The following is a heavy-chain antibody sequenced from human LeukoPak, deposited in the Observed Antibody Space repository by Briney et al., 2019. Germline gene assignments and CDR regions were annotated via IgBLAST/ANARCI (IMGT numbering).Heavy chain of an antibody. CDR2: IYYSGST. D-gene: IGHD3-10*01. Sequence: SETLSLTCTVSGGSISSYYWSWIRQPPGKGLEWSGYIYYSGSTNYNPSLKSRVTISVDTSKNQFSLKLSSVTAADTAVYYCARLSLLDYYGSGSYRSYYYYYMDVWGKGTTVTISS. J-gene: IGHJ6*03. CDR1: GGSISSYY. CDR3: ARLSLLDYYGSGSYRSYYYYYMDV. V-gene: IGHV4-59*01.